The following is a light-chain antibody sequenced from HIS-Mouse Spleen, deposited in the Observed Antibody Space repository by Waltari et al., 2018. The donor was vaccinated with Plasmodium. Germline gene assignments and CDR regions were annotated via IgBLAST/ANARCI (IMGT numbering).Light chain of an antibody. J-gene: IGLJ3*02. CDR1: ALTKQS. Sequence: SYELTQPPSVSVSPGQTARITCSGDALTKQSAYWYQQKSGQAPVLSIYDDRKRPSGIPARFSGASSGTMATLTISGAQVEDEADYYCYSTDSSGNHRVFGGGTKLTVL. V-gene: IGLV3-10*01. CDR2: DDR. CDR3: YSTDSSGNHRV.